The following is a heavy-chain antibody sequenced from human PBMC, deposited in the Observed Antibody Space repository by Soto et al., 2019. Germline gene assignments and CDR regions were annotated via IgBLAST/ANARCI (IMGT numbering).Heavy chain of an antibody. Sequence: KSSETLSLTCAVSGYSISSGYYWGWSRQPPGKGLEWIGSIYHSGRTYYNPSLKSRGTISVDTAKNQFSLRLSSVIAADTAVYYCAREDIVATRSFYYYYGMDVWGQGTTVTVSS. J-gene: IGHJ6*02. CDR3: AREDIVATRSFYYYYGMDV. V-gene: IGHV4-38-2*02. CDR1: GYSISSGYY. CDR2: IYHSGRT. D-gene: IGHD5-12*01.